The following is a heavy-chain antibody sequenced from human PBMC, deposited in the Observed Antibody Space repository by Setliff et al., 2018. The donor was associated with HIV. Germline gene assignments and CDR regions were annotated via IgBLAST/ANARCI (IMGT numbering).Heavy chain of an antibody. D-gene: IGHD2-15*01. CDR2: INPNSAGT. Sequence: ASVKVSCKASGYTFTGHYIHWVRQAPGQGLEWMGRINPNSAGTNYAQKFQGRVTMTRDTSISTAYMELSRLRLDDTAVYYCARDKGAGYCSGGSCYRPFIYYFYYMDVWGKGATVTVSS. V-gene: IGHV1-2*06. CDR1: GYTFTGHY. J-gene: IGHJ6*03. CDR3: ARDKGAGYCSGGSCYRPFIYYFYYMDV.